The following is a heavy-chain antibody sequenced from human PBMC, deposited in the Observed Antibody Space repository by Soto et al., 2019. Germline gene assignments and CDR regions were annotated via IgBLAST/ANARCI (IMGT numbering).Heavy chain of an antibody. V-gene: IGHV4-31*03. CDR1: GGSISSNDFY. CDR3: ARVPGP. Sequence: SETLSLTCIVSGGSISSNDFYWSWIRQHPGKGLEWIGYMSYSGTTYYNPPLRSRVTISVDTSKSQFSLKLSSVTAADTAVYYCARVPGPWGQGSLVTVSS. J-gene: IGHJ5*02. CDR2: MSYSGTT.